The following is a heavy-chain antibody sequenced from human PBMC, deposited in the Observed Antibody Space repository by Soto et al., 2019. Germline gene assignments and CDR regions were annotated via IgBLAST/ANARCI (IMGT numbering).Heavy chain of an antibody. V-gene: IGHV4-30-2*01. D-gene: IGHD5-18*01. CDR1: GGSISSGGYS. Sequence: SETLSLTCAVSGGSISSGGYSWSWIRQPPGKGLEWIGYIYHSGSTYYNPSLKSRVTISVDRSKNQFSLKLSSVTAADTAVYYCASQPTDTAMVELSHWGQGTLVTVSS. CDR2: IYHSGST. J-gene: IGHJ4*02. CDR3: ASQPTDTAMVELSH.